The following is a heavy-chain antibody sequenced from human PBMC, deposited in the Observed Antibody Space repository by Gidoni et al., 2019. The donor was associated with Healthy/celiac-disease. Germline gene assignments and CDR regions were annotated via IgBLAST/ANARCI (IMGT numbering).Heavy chain of an antibody. CDR2: IIPILGIA. CDR3: ARARNYYDSSGYYRSNNWFDP. V-gene: IGHV1-69*02. D-gene: IGHD3-22*01. Sequence: QVQLVQSGAEVKKPGSSVKVSCKASGGTFSSYTISWVRQAPGQGLEWMGRIIPILGIANYAQKFQGRVTITADKSTSTAYMELSSLRSEDTAVYYCARARNYYDSSGYYRSNNWFDPWGQGTLVTVSS. CDR1: GGTFSSYT. J-gene: IGHJ5*02.